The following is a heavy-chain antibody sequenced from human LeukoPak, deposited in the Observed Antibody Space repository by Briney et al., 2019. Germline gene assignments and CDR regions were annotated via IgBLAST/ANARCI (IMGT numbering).Heavy chain of an antibody. CDR1: GDSVSSTTAA. D-gene: IGHD1-14*01. V-gene: IGHV6-1*01. Sequence: SQTLSLTCAISGDSVSSTTAAWNWIRQFPSRGLEWLGRTYYRSKWFHDYAVSMRSRITISPDTSKNQFSLQLNSVTPEDTAFYYCARDTPGPEYYYGMDVWGQGTTVTVSS. CDR3: ARDTPGPEYYYGMDV. J-gene: IGHJ6*02. CDR2: TYYRSKWFH.